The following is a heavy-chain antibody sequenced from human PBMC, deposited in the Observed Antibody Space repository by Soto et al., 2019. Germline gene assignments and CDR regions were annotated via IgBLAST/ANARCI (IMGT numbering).Heavy chain of an antibody. CDR1: GGSISSYY. J-gene: IGHJ2*01. V-gene: IGHV4-59*01. CDR3: ARDVAAGSYWYFDL. Sequence: QVQLQESGPGLVKPSETLSLTCTVSGGSISSYYWSWIRQPPGKGLEWIGYIYYSGSTNYNPSLKSRVTISVDTSKNQCSLKLSSVTAADTAVYYCARDVAAGSYWYFDLWGRGTLVTVSS. CDR2: IYYSGST. D-gene: IGHD6-13*01.